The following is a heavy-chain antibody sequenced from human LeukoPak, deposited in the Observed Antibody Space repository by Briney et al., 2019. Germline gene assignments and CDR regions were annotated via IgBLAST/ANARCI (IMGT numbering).Heavy chain of an antibody. CDR3: AKDARDSSSWDWFDP. V-gene: IGHV3-66*01. CDR2: IYSGGTT. CDR1: GFTVSTTY. J-gene: IGHJ5*02. D-gene: IGHD6-13*01. Sequence: GGSLRLSCAASGFTVSTTYMSWVRQAPGKGLEWVSVIYSGGTTHYADSVKGRFTTSRDNSKNTLYLQMNSLRAEDTAVYYCAKDARDSSSWDWFDPWGQGTLVTVSS.